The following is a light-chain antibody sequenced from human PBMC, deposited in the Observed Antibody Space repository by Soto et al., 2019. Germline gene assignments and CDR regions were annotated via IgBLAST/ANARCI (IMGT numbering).Light chain of an antibody. Sequence: DIQITQSPSSLSASVGARLTITCRASKTIGGYLNWYQQKPGRAPKLLIYAASSLQSGVPSRFSGSGSRTDFTLTISSLQPEDFATYYCQQSYSSPYTFGQGTKLEI. CDR3: QQSYSSPYT. CDR2: AAS. J-gene: IGKJ2*01. CDR1: KTIGGY. V-gene: IGKV1-39*01.